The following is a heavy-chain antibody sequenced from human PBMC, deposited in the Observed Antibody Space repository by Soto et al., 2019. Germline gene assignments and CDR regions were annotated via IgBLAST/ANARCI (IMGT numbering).Heavy chain of an antibody. Sequence: SVKVSCKASGGTFSSYAISWVRQAPGQGLEWMGEIIPIFGTANYAQKFQGRVTITADESTSTAYMELSSLRSEDTAVYYCATSYGSGYRAFDYWGQGALVTVS. CDR3: ATSYGSGYRAFDY. V-gene: IGHV1-69*13. D-gene: IGHD3-10*01. CDR1: GGTFSSYA. J-gene: IGHJ4*02. CDR2: IIPIFGTA.